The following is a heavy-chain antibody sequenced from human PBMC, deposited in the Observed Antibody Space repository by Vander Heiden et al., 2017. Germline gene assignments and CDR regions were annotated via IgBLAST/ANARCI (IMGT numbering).Heavy chain of an antibody. D-gene: IGHD3-22*01. CDR2: IYTGGST. CDR3: VGNYYDSRGYYFIDS. Sequence: QVQLQESGPGLVRPSETLPLTCAVSGGPMGNYYWTWLRQPAGKALEWLGRIYTGGSTNYNPSLKSRVTMSVATSKNQFSLKLTSVTAADTAVYYCVGNYYDSRGYYFIDSWGQGTLVTVS. J-gene: IGHJ4*02. CDR1: GGPMGNYY. V-gene: IGHV4-4*07.